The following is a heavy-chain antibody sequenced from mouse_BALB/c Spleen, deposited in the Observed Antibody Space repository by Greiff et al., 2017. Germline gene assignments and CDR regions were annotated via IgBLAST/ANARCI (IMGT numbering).Heavy chain of an antibody. CDR2: ISNGGGST. D-gene: IGHD1-1*01. CDR1: GFTFSSYT. J-gene: IGHJ4*01. Sequence: EVHLVESGGGLVQPGGSLKLSCAASGFTFSSYTMSWVRQTPEKRLEWVAYISNGGGSTYYPDTVKGRFTISRDNAKNTLYLQMSSLKSEDTAMYYCARQGALYYYGSSLYYAMDYWGQGTSVTVSS. V-gene: IGHV5-12-2*01. CDR3: ARQGALYYYGSSLYYAMDY.